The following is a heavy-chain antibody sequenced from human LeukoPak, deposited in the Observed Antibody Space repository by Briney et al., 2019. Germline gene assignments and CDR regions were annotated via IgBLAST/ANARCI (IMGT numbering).Heavy chain of an antibody. CDR2: ISGDGGST. J-gene: IGHJ6*02. CDR1: GFTFDDYA. CDR3: AKDKRFGEPTPGYGMDV. D-gene: IGHD3-10*01. Sequence: GGSLRLSCAASGFTFDDYAMHWVRQAPGKGLEWDSLISGDGGSTYYADSVKGRFTISRDNSKNSLYLQMNSLRTEDTALYYCAKDKRFGEPTPGYGMDVWGQGATVTVSS. V-gene: IGHV3-43*02.